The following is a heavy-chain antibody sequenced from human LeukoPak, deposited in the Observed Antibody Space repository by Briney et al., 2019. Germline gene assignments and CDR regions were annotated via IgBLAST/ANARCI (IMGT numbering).Heavy chain of an antibody. V-gene: IGHV3-20*04. CDR2: INWDGINT. CDR3: VKDRSSNWYSFDY. D-gene: IGHD6-13*01. Sequence: PGGSLRLSCAASGGTSDDYGMSWVRHAPGTGLEWVSGINWDGINTYYAESVKGRFTISRDSAEKSLYIQMNSLRDDDTAFYYCVKDRSSNWYSFDYWGQGTLVTVSS. CDR1: GGTSDDYG. J-gene: IGHJ4*02.